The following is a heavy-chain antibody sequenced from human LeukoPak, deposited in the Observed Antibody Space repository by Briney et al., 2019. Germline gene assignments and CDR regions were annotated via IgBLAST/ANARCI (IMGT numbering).Heavy chain of an antibody. J-gene: IGHJ4*02. CDR3: ARQMGNTPGRGFDY. Sequence: GGSPRLSCAASGFTVSSNYMSWVRQAPGKGLEWVSVIYSGGSTYYADSVKGRFTISRDNSKNTLYLQMNSLRAEDTAVYYCARQMGNTPGRGFDYWGQGTLVTVSS. CDR1: GFTVSSNY. D-gene: IGHD3-10*01. CDR2: IYSGGST. V-gene: IGHV3-53*01.